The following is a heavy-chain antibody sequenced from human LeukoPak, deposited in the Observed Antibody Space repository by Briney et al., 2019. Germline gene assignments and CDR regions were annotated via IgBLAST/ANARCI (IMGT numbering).Heavy chain of an antibody. D-gene: IGHD5-24*01. J-gene: IGHJ4*02. CDR2: INPSGGST. V-gene: IGHV1-46*01. CDR3: ARGRGGYKNSGDFDY. Sequence: ASVKVSCKASGYTFTSYYMHWVRQAPGQGLEGMGVINPSGGSTSYAQKFQGRVTMTRNTSISTAYMELSSLRSDDTAVYYCARGRGGYKNSGDFDYWGQGTLVTVSS. CDR1: GYTFTSYY.